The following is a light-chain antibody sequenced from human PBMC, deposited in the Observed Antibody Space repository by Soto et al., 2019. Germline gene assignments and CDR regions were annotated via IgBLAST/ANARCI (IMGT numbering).Light chain of an antibody. CDR3: AAWDDSLNGPV. Sequence: QSVLTQPPSASGTPGQRVTISCSGSSSNIGSNTVNWYQHLPGAAPKLLIYTTNQRPSGVLDRFSGSKSGTSASLAISGLQSEDEADYHCAAWDDSLNGPVFGGGTKLTVL. CDR2: TTN. CDR1: SSNIGSNT. V-gene: IGLV1-44*01. J-gene: IGLJ2*01.